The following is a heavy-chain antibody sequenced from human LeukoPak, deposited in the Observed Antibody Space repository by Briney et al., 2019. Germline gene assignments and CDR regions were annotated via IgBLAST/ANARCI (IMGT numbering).Heavy chain of an antibody. J-gene: IGHJ4*02. Sequence: GGSLRLSCAASGFTFSSYAMHWVRQAPGKGLEWVAVISYDGSNKYYADSVKGRFTISRDNSKNTLYLQMNSLRAEDTAVYYCARHYFDYWGQGALVTVSS. CDR3: ARHYFDY. V-gene: IGHV3-30-3*01. CDR1: GFTFSSYA. CDR2: ISYDGSNK.